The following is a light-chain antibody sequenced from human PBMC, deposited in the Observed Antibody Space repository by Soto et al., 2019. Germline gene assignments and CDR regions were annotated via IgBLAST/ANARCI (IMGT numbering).Light chain of an antibody. J-gene: IGKJ1*01. CDR2: GAS. Sequence: EIVLTQSPXTLSLSPGARATLSCRASQSVSNYLAWYQQKPGQAPRLLIYGASNRATGIPDRFSGSGSGTDFTLTISRLEPEDFAVYYCQQYGSSGTFGQGTKVDIK. V-gene: IGKV3-20*01. CDR3: QQYGSSGT. CDR1: QSVSNY.